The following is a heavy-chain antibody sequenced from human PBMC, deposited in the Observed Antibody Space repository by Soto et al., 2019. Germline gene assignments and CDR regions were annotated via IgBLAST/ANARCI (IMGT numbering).Heavy chain of an antibody. CDR3: ARDIVGGVTRVNWFDP. V-gene: IGHV1-18*01. CDR1: GYTVTSYG. D-gene: IGHD2-8*02. J-gene: IGHJ5*02. CDR2: ISAYNGNT. Sequence: ASVKVSCKASGYTVTSYGISWVRQAPGQGLEWMGWISAYNGNTNYAQKLQGRVTMTTDTSTSTAYMELRSLRSDDTAVYYCARDIVGGVTRVNWFDPWGKGTLVTVSS.